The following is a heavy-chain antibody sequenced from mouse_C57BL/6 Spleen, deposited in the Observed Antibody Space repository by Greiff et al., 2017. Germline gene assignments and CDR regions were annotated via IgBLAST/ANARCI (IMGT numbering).Heavy chain of an antibody. CDR1: GYTFTDYY. V-gene: IGHV1-76*01. J-gene: IGHJ2*01. CDR3: ARSGPPYFDY. CDR2: IYPGSGNT. Sequence: LVESGAELVRPGASVKLSCKASGYTFTDYYINWVKQRPGQGLEWIARIYPGSGNTYYNEKFKGKATLTAEKSSSTAYMQLSSLTSEDSAVYFCARSGPPYFDYWGQGTTLTVSS. D-gene: IGHD3-1*01.